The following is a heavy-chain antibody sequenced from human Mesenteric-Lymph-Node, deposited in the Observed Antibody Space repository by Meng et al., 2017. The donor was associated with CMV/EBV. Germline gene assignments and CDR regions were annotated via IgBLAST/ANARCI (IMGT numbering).Heavy chain of an antibody. CDR2: ISNDGTNT. CDR3: ARDGGPTTESHDAFDI. V-gene: IGHV3-30-3*01. D-gene: IGHD4-17*01. CDR1: PFTLSTDS. J-gene: IGHJ3*02. Sequence: GGSLRLSCAASPFTLSTDSMHWVRQAPGKGLEWVAFISNDGTNTYYGDSVKGRFTISRDKSKNTVYLQMNSLRPEETAVYYCARDGGPTTESHDAFDIWGQGTVVTVSS.